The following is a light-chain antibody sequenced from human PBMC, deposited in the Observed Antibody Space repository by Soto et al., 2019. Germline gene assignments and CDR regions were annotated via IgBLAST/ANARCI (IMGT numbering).Light chain of an antibody. J-gene: IGKJ2*01. V-gene: IGKV1-27*01. CDR3: QKFNSVPHT. CDR1: QGISSY. CDR2: AAS. Sequence: DIQMTQSPSSLSAPIGDRVTITCRASQGISSYLAWYQQKPGKVPKLLIYAASALQSGVPSRFSGSGSGTDFTLTISSLQPEDVATYYCQKFNSVPHTFGQGTKLEIK.